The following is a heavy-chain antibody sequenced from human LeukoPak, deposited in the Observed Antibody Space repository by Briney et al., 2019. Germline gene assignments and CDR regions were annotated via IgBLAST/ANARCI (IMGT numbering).Heavy chain of an antibody. J-gene: IGHJ4*02. CDR2: IRYDGSNK. Sequence: VGSLRLSCAASGFTFSSYGMHWVRQAPGKGLEWVAFIRYDGSNKYYADSVKGRFTISRDNSKNTLYLQMNSLRAEDTAVYYCASSLYSSGWSYFDYWGQGTLVTVSS. V-gene: IGHV3-30*02. CDR1: GFTFSSYG. D-gene: IGHD6-19*01. CDR3: ASSLYSSGWSYFDY.